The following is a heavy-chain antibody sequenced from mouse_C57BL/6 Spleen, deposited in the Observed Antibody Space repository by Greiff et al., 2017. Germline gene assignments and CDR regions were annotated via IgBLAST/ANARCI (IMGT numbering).Heavy chain of an antibody. J-gene: IGHJ2*01. CDR2: IDPSDSYT. Sequence: QVQLQQPGAELVMPGASVKLSCKASGYTFTSYWMHWVKQRPGQGLEWIGEIDPSDSYTNYNQQFKGKSTLTVDKSSSTAYMQLSSLTSEDSAVYYCARGITTVETEYFDYWGQGTTLTVSS. CDR3: ARGITTVETEYFDY. CDR1: GYTFTSYW. D-gene: IGHD1-1*01. V-gene: IGHV1-69*01.